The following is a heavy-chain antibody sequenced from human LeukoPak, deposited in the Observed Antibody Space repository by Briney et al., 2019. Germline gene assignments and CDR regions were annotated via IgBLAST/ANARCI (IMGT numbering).Heavy chain of an antibody. CDR3: ANSPAADFNY. D-gene: IGHD2-2*01. V-gene: IGHV3-74*01. J-gene: IGHJ4*02. Sequence: GGSLRLSCVASGFTFSKYWMHWVRQAPGKGLVWVSRIDIDGSSTIYADSVKGRSTISRDNAKNTLYLQMNILRAEDTAVYYCANSPAADFNYWGQGTLVTVSS. CDR2: IDIDGSST. CDR1: GFTFSKYW.